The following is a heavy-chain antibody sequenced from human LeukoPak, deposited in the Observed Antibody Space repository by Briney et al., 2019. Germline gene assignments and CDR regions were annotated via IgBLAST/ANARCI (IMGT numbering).Heavy chain of an antibody. V-gene: IGHV4-34*01. CDR3: ARSLYSSSSFGY. CDR2: INHSGST. Sequence: PSETLSLTCAAYGGSFSGYYWSWIRQPPGKGLEWIGEINHSGSTNYNPSLKSRVTISVDTSKNQFSLKLSSVTAADTAVYYCARSLYSSSSFGYWGQGTLVTVSS. D-gene: IGHD6-13*01. J-gene: IGHJ4*02. CDR1: GGSFSGYY.